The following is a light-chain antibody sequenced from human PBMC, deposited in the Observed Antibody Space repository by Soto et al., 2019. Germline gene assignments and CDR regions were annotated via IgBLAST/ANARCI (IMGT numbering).Light chain of an antibody. Sequence: EIVMTQSPATLSVSPGESATLSCRASQSINSNLVWYQQKPGQAPRVLIYGASTRVTGVPARFSGSGSGTEFALTITSLQSEDFAVYYCQQYNNWPPGTFGQGTKVDIK. CDR2: GAS. CDR3: QQYNNWPPGT. CDR1: QSINSN. J-gene: IGKJ1*01. V-gene: IGKV3-15*01.